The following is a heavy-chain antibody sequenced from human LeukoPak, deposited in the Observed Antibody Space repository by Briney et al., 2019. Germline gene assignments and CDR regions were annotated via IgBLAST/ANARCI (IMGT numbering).Heavy chain of an antibody. J-gene: IGHJ4*02. Sequence: PGQSLRVSCAASGFTFSRIAMRWGGPAPGKGLGWVAVISSDGSTTYYADSVKGRFTISRDNSKNTLYLQMNSLRAEDTALYHCARDRYKTSPDYWGQGTLVTVSS. V-gene: IGHV3-30-3*01. CDR1: GFTFSRIA. D-gene: IGHD1-14*01. CDR3: ARDRYKTSPDY. CDR2: ISSDGSTT.